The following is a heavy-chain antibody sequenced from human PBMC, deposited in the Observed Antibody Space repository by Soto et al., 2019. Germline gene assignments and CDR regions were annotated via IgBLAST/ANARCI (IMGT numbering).Heavy chain of an antibody. V-gene: IGHV4-59*01. CDR1: GGSLSGYY. Sequence: SATLSLPCTVSGGSLSGYYWSWIRQPPGKGLEWIGNVYYSGGAKYNPSVKRRVSISVDTSKNQFSLNLSSVTAADTAVYYCTRDGDGRMTTNPYYYYGMDVWGPGITVTVSS. CDR3: TRDGDGRMTTNPYYYYGMDV. D-gene: IGHD2-21*02. CDR2: VYYSGGA. J-gene: IGHJ6*02.